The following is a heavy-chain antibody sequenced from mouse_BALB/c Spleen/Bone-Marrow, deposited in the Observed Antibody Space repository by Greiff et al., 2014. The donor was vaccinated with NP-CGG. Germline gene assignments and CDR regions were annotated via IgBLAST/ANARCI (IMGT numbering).Heavy chain of an antibody. J-gene: IGHJ3*01. V-gene: IGHV14-3*02. CDR1: GFNIEDTY. CDR2: IDPANGNT. CDR3: AEGYDSGFAY. Sequence: EVQLQQSGAELVKPGASVKLSCTASGFNIEDTYVHWVKQRPEQGLEWIGRIDPANGNTKYDPKFQGKATVTSDKSSNTAYLHLNSLASEDTTVYYCAEGYDSGFAYWGQGTLVTVSA. D-gene: IGHD2-2*01.